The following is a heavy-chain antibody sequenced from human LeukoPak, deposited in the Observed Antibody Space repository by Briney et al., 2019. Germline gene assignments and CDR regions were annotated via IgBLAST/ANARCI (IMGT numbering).Heavy chain of an antibody. CDR2: LSNSGDSR. V-gene: IGHV3-23*01. CDR3: AKGTMIVVLGGY. J-gene: IGHJ4*02. D-gene: IGHD3-22*01. Sequence: GGSLRLSCAASGFTFSSYAMSWVRQAPGKGLEWVSGLSNSGDSRYYADSVQGRFTISRDNSKNTLYLQMNSLRAEDTAIYYCAKGTMIVVLGGYWGQGTLVTVSS. CDR1: GFTFSSYA.